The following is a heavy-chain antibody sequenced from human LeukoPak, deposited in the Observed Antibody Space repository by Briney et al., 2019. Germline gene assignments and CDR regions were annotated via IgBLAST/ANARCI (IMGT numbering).Heavy chain of an antibody. Sequence: SSETLSLTCSVSGGFISSYYWSWIRQPPGKGLEWIGYIYYSGSTNYNPSLKSRVTISVDTSKNQFSLKLNSVTAADTTVYYCARSGYSSGWYLIWGQGTLVTVSS. CDR2: IYYSGST. J-gene: IGHJ4*02. V-gene: IGHV4-59*01. D-gene: IGHD6-19*01. CDR3: ARSGYSSGWYLI. CDR1: GGFISSYY.